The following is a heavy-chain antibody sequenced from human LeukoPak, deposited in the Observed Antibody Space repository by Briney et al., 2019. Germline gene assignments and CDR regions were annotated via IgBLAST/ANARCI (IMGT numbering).Heavy chain of an antibody. J-gene: IGHJ6*02. V-gene: IGHV3-23*01. CDR3: AKEMLRGYYYYGMDV. D-gene: IGHD3-10*01. CDR2: ISDTGGGT. Sequence: PGGSLRLSCAASRFTFSSYGMTWVRQAPGKGLEWVSTISDTGGGTLYADSVKGRFTISRDNSQNTLFLQMNRLRADDTAIYYCAKEMLRGYYYYGMDVWGQGTTVTVSS. CDR1: RFTFSSYG.